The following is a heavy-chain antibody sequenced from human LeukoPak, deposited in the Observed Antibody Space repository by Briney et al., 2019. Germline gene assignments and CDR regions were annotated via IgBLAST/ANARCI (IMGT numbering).Heavy chain of an antibody. CDR2: INHSGST. CDR1: GGSFSGYY. D-gene: IGHD5-24*01. Sequence: SETLSLTCAVYGGSFSGYYWGWIRQPPGKGLEWIGEINHSGSTNYNPSLKSRVTISVDTSKNQFSLKLSSVTAADTAVYYCARASRDGYKYFGYWGQGTLVTVSS. CDR3: ARASRDGYKYFGY. J-gene: IGHJ4*02. V-gene: IGHV4-34*01.